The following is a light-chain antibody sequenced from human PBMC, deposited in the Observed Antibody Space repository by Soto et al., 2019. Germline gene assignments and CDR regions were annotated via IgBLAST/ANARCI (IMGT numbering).Light chain of an antibody. CDR2: GAS. J-gene: IGKJ4*01. CDR3: HQYAASPLT. CDR1: QSVGRNF. V-gene: IGKV3-20*01. Sequence: EIVLTQSPGTLSLSPGESTTLSCRASQSVGRNFLAWYQQKPGRAPRLLIHGASYRATGVPDRFSGSGSEPDFTLTISRLEPEDFAVYYCHQYAASPLTFGGGTKVVIK.